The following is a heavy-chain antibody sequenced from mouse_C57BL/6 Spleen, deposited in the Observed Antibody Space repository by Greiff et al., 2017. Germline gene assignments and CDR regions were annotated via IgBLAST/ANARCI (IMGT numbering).Heavy chain of an antibody. V-gene: IGHV1-54*01. CDR3: ARSALHDGYYVGAMDY. CDR2: INPGSGGT. Sequence: QVRLKESGAELVRPGTSVKVSCKASGYAFTNYLIEWVKQRPGQGLEWIGVINPGSGGTNYNEKFKGKATLTADKSSSTAYMQLSSLSSEDSAVYFCARSALHDGYYVGAMDYWGQGTSVTVSS. J-gene: IGHJ4*01. CDR1: GYAFTNYL. D-gene: IGHD2-3*01.